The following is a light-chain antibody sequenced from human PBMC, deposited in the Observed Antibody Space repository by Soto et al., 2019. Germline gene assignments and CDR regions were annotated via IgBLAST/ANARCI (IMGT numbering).Light chain of an antibody. J-gene: IGKJ1*01. CDR1: QSISSW. CDR2: DAS. V-gene: IGKV1-5*01. CDR3: QQYNSYPWT. Sequence: DIQMTQSPSTLSASVGDRVTITCRASQSISSWLAWYQQKPGKAPKLLIYDASSLESGVPSRFSGSGSGTEFPLTISSLPPDDFATYYCQQYNSYPWTFGQGTKVEIK.